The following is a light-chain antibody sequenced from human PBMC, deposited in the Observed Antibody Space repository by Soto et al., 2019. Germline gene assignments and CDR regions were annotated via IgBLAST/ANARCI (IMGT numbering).Light chain of an antibody. J-gene: IGKJ1*01. CDR1: QNIRNW. CDR2: DAS. CDR3: QHTRT. V-gene: IGKV1-5*01. Sequence: DIQMTQSPSTLSASVGDSVTITCRASQNIRNWLAWYQQKPGKAPNPLIYDASSLQRGVSSRFSGSGFGTEFSLTINSLQPDDSGSYYCQHTRTFGQGTKWIS.